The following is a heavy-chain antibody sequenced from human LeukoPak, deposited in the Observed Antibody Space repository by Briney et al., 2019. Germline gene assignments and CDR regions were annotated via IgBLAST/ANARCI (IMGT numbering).Heavy chain of an antibody. V-gene: IGHV4-59*01. CDR1: GGSMSSDY. D-gene: IGHD2/OR15-2a*01. CDR2: IYYSGGT. J-gene: IGHJ4*02. CDR3: ASGYYFPDY. Sequence: SETLSLTCTVSGGSMSSDYWGWIRQTPGSGLEWIGYIYYSGGTYYNPSLKSRVSISIDTSKNQFSLKLDSVTSADTAVYYCASGYYFPDYWGQRVLVTVSS.